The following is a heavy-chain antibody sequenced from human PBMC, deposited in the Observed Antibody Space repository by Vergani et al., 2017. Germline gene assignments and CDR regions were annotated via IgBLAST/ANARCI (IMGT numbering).Heavy chain of an antibody. CDR1: GGTFSSYA. CDR3: ARVGGDTVLGNWFDP. V-gene: IGHV1-69*04. D-gene: IGHD5-18*01. Sequence: QVQLVQSGAEVTKPGSSVKVSCKASGGTFSSYAIPWVRQAPGQGLEGMGRIVPVLGIANYAQKFQGRVTITADTSTSTTYMELSSLRSEDTAVYYCARVGGDTVLGNWFDPWGQGTLVTVSS. CDR2: IVPVLGIA. J-gene: IGHJ5*02.